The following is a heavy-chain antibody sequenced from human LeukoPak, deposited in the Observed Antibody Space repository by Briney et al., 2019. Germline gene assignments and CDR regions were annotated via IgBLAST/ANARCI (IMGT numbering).Heavy chain of an antibody. Sequence: PGGSLRLSCAASGCSFSSYWMTWVRQVPGKGLEWVANIKPDGSGKHYVDSVKGRFTISRDNAKSSLYLQMDSLRVEDTAVYYCSSQPAVIDLDFWAQGALVTVSS. J-gene: IGHJ4*02. V-gene: IGHV3-7*01. CDR2: IKPDGSGK. D-gene: IGHD2/OR15-2a*01. CDR3: SSQPAVIDLDF. CDR1: GCSFSSYW.